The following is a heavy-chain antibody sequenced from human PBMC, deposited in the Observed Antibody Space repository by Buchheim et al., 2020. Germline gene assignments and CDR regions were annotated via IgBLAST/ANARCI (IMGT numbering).Heavy chain of an antibody. J-gene: IGHJ6*02. D-gene: IGHD3-3*01. V-gene: IGHV4-34*01. CDR3: AKRSWSGYSRYYGMDV. CDR1: GGSFSGYY. Sequence: QVQLQQWGAGLLKPPETLSLTCAVYGGSFSGYYWSWIRQPPGKGLEWIGEINHSGSTNYNPSLKSRVTIPVDTSKNQFSLKLSSVTAADTAVYYCAKRSWSGYSRYYGMDVWGQGTT. CDR2: INHSGST.